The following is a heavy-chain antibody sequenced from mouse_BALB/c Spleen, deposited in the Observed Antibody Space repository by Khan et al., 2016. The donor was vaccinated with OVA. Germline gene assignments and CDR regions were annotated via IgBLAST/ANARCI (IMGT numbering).Heavy chain of an antibody. Sequence: QVQLQQPGAELAKPGASVKMSCKASGYTFTTYWMHWVKQRPGQGLEWIGYINPTSGYTDYNEKFKDRATLSADKSSSTAYMQLSSLTSEDSAVYYCTRYRIDYWGQGTTLTVSS. V-gene: IGHV1-7*01. CDR2: INPTSGYT. D-gene: IGHD2-12*01. CDR3: TRYRIDY. CDR1: GYTFTTYW. J-gene: IGHJ2*01.